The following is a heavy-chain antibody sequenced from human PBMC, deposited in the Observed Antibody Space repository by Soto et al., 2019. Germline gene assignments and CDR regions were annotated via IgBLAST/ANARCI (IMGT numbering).Heavy chain of an antibody. Sequence: PSENLSLTCTVSGGSISSGGYYWSWIRQHPGKGLEWIGYIYYSGSTYYNPSLKSRDNISVDTSKNQFSLKLSSVTAADTAVYYCASKNYGGNSLNVWGQGTTVTVSS. CDR2: IYYSGST. CDR1: GGSISSGGYY. V-gene: IGHV4-31*03. D-gene: IGHD4-17*01. CDR3: ASKNYGGNSLNV. J-gene: IGHJ6*02.